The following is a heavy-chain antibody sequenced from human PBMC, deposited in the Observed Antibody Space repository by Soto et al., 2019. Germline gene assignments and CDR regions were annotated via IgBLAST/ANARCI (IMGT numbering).Heavy chain of an antibody. Sequence: ASVKVSCKASGYTFTSYGISWVRQAPGQGLEWMGWTSAYNGNTNYAQKLQGRVTMTTDTSTSTAYMELRSLRSDDTAVYYCAREVYDSSGYYNVFDYWGQGTLVTVSS. J-gene: IGHJ4*02. CDR2: TSAYNGNT. CDR3: AREVYDSSGYYNVFDY. CDR1: GYTFTSYG. D-gene: IGHD3-22*01. V-gene: IGHV1-18*01.